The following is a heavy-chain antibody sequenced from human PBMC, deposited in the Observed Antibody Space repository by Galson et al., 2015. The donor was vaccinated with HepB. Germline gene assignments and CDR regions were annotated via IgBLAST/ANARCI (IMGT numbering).Heavy chain of an antibody. CDR2: ISYDGSNK. CDR1: GFTFSSYG. J-gene: IGHJ3*02. CDR3: ARGALNWDLARPDAFDI. D-gene: IGHD7-27*01. V-gene: IGHV3-30*03. Sequence: SLRLSCAASGFTFSSYGMHWVRQAPGKGLEWVAVISYDGSNKYYADSVKGRFTISRDNAKNSLYLQMNSLRDEDTAVYYCARGALNWDLARPDAFDIWGQGTMVTVSS.